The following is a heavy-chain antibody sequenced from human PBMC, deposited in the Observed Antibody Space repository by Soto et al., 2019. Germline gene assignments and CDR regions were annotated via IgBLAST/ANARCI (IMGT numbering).Heavy chain of an antibody. J-gene: IGHJ2*01. Sequence: EVQLLESGGGLVQPGGSLRLSCAASGFTFSSYAMSWVRKAPGKGLEWVSAISGSGDSTYYADSVKGRFTISRDNSKNTQYLQMNSLRAEDTAVYYCAKRTVGWYFDLWGRGTLVTVSS. CDR3: AKRTVGWYFDL. CDR1: GFTFSSYA. D-gene: IGHD4-17*01. CDR2: ISGSGDST. V-gene: IGHV3-23*01.